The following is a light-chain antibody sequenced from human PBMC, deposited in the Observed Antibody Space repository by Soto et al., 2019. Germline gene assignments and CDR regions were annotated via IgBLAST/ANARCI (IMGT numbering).Light chain of an antibody. V-gene: IGKV3D-20*02. Sequence: IVLTQSPGTLSLSPGERATLSCRAVQSVSSNYLAWYQQKPGQAPRLLIYGASSRATGIPDRFSGSGSGTVFTLTIGSLEPEDSAVYYCQQRKNWPPITFGQGTRLEIK. CDR2: GAS. J-gene: IGKJ5*01. CDR3: QQRKNWPPIT. CDR1: QSVSSNY.